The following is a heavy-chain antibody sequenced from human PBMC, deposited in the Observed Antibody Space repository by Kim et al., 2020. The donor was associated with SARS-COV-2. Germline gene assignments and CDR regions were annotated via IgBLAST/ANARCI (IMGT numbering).Heavy chain of an antibody. CDR3: ARAGHNVEQSCLAP. J-gene: IGHJ5*02. V-gene: IGHV7-4-1*02. D-gene: IGHD1-1*01. Sequence: ASVKVSCKASGYTFNIFAIHWVRQAPGQGLEWMGWINTNTGNPTYAQGFTGRFVFSLDTSVSTAYLQIIGLSADDTAVYYCARAGHNVEQSCLAPCGQET. CDR2: INTNTGNP. CDR1: GYTFNIFA.